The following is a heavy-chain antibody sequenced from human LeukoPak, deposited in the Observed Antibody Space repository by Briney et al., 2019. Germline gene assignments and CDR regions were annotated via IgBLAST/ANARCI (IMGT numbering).Heavy chain of an antibody. Sequence: GGSLRLSCAASGFTFSTYAMNWVRQAPGKRLEWVSSITGSGRDTYYAGSVKGRIAISRDNSRNTLYLQLNSLRAEDTAVYYCSKDFDDSPYGYNWFDPWGQGTLVSVSS. CDR1: GFTFSTYA. CDR3: SKDFDDSPYGYNWFDP. D-gene: IGHD3-10*01. J-gene: IGHJ5*02. CDR2: ITGSGRDT. V-gene: IGHV3-23*01.